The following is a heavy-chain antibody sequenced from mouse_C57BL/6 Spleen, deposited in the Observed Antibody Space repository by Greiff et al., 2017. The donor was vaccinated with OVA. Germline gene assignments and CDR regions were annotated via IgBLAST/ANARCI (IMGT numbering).Heavy chain of an antibody. CDR2: IQPTGGST. V-gene: IGHV1-64*01. D-gene: IGHD1-1*02. CDR1: GYTFTSYW. CDR3: AREGGGYYGY. Sequence: QVQLQQPGAELVKPGASVKLSCKASGYTFTSYWMHWVKQRPGQGLEWIGIIQPTGGSTHYNEKFKSKATLTVDKSSSTAYMQLSSLTSEDSAVYNGAREGGGYYGYWGKGTTLTVSS. J-gene: IGHJ2*01.